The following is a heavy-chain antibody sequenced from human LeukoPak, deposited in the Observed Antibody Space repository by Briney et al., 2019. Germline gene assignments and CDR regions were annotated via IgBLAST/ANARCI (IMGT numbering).Heavy chain of an antibody. CDR3: ARQLSPYYYDSSGYYYVQDWFDP. CDR2: IYPGDSDT. CDR1: GYSFTSYW. J-gene: IGHJ5*02. Sequence: GASLKISCKGSGYSFTSYWIGWVRQMPGKGLEWMGIIYPGDSDTRYSPSFQGQVTISADKSISTAYLQWSSLKASDTAMYYCARQLSPYYYDSSGYYYVQDWFDPWGQGTLVTVSS. D-gene: IGHD3-22*01. V-gene: IGHV5-51*01.